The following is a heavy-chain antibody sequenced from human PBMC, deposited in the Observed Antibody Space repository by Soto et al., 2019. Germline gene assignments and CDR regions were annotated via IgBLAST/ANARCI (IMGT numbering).Heavy chain of an antibody. CDR3: AKDGGKDGYFGNWFDP. J-gene: IGHJ5*02. D-gene: IGHD5-12*01. CDR1: GGTFSNYA. CDR2: IIPIFGSV. V-gene: IGHV1-69*15. Sequence: QVHLVQSGAEVKKPGSSVKVSCKASGGTFSNYAITWVRQAPGQGLEWLGRIIPIFGSVTFAQKFQGRITLTADESTTTVYMDLSSLRSDDTAVYYCAKDGGKDGYFGNWFDPWGQGTQVTVSS.